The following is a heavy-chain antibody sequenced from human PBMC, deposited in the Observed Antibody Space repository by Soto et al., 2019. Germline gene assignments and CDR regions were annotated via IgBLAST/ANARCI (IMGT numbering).Heavy chain of an antibody. Sequence: WGSLRLSCTASGFIVSDTYVNWVRQAPGKGLEWVSVISNRGDTHYADSVRGRFSLSRDISDNTLHLQMNNLRVEDTAVYYCAREPRYCRGGSCSITGDAYDIWGQGTMVNVSS. V-gene: IGHV3-66*01. CDR3: AREPRYCRGGSCSITGDAYDI. CDR2: ISNRGDT. J-gene: IGHJ3*02. D-gene: IGHD2-15*01. CDR1: GFIVSDTY.